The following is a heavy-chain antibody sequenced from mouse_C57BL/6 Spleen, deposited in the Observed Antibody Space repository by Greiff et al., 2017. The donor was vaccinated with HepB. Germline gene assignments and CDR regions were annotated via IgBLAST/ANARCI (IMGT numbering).Heavy chain of an antibody. CDR3: AIIYDGYYDAMDY. Sequence: VKLQESGAELARPGASVKMSCKASGYTFTSYTMHWVKQRPGQGLEWIGYINPSSGYTKYNQKFKDKATLTADKSSSTAYMQLSSLTSEDSAVYYCAIIYDGYYDAMDYWGQGTSVTVSS. CDR2: INPSSGYT. J-gene: IGHJ4*01. CDR1: GYTFTSYT. V-gene: IGHV1-4*01. D-gene: IGHD2-3*01.